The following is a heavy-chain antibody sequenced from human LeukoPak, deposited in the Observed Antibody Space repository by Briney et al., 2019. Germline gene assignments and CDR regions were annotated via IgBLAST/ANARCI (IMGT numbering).Heavy chain of an antibody. Sequence: SETLSLTCTVSGGSISRYYWNWIRQSAGKRLEWIGRIDPSGSTNYNPPLKSRVTMSVDTSTNQFSLKLISVTAADTAVYYCAVYGSEGRDDFWGQGTLVTVSS. CDR1: GGSISRYY. CDR3: AVYGSEGRDDF. D-gene: IGHD3-10*01. CDR2: IDPSGST. J-gene: IGHJ4*02. V-gene: IGHV4-4*07.